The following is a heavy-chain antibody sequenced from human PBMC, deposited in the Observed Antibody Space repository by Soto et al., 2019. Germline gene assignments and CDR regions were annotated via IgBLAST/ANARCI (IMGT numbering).Heavy chain of an antibody. Sequence: QVQLVESGGGLVKPGGSLRLSCAASGFRFGDYYMSWIRQAPGKGLEWVSYISSSAYTIYYAASVEGRFTISGDNAKNSLFLQMNSLRADDTAVYYCARVLVVAATRGPLDYWGPGSLVTVSS. CDR2: ISSSAYTI. V-gene: IGHV3-11*01. J-gene: IGHJ4*02. D-gene: IGHD2-15*01. CDR1: GFRFGDYY. CDR3: ARVLVVAATRGPLDY.